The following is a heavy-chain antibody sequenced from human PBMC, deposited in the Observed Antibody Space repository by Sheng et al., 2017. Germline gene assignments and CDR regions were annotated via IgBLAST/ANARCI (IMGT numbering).Heavy chain of an antibody. CDR3: AREVHDTTGSLVNNWFDP. J-gene: IGHJ5*02. V-gene: IGHV4-4*07. CDR2: IYTSGST. D-gene: IGHD3-22*01. CDR1: SGSISAYY. Sequence: QVQLQESGPGLVKPSETLSLTCTVSSGSISAYYWSWIRQPAGKGLEWIGRIYTSGSTNYNPSLKSRVTMSVDTSKNQFSLKVTSVTAADTAVYYCAREVHDTTGSLVNNWFDPWGQGTLVTVSS.